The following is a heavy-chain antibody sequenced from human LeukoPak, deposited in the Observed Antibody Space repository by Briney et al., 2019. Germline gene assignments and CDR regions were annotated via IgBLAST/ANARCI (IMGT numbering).Heavy chain of an antibody. D-gene: IGHD3-22*01. Sequence: SETLSLTCTVSGYSISGGYYWGWIRQPPGKGLEWIGSIYHSGSTYYSPSLKSRVTISVDTSKNQFSLKLSSVTAADTAVYYCARADYYDSSGYYLDYWGQGTLVTVSS. V-gene: IGHV4-38-2*02. J-gene: IGHJ4*02. CDR2: IYHSGST. CDR1: GYSISGGYY. CDR3: ARADYYDSSGYYLDY.